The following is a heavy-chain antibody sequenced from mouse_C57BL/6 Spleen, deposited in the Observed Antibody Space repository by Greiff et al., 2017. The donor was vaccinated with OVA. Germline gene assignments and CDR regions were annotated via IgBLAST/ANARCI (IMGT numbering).Heavy chain of an antibody. CDR3: SRGILYCGSGC. CDR1: GYTFTSYW. J-gene: IGHJ3*01. CDR2: INPRNGGT. Sequence: QVQLQQPGTELVKPGASAKLSCKASGYTFTSYWMHRVKQRSGQGLEWIGNINPRNGGTNYNEKCKSKATLTVDKSSSTAYMQLISLTAEDSAVYYCSRGILYCGSGCWGKGTLVTVSA. V-gene: IGHV1-53*01. D-gene: IGHD1-1*01.